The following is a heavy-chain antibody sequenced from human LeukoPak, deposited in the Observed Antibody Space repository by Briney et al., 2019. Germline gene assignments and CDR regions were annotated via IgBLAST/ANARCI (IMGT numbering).Heavy chain of an antibody. CDR1: GFTFSSYW. CDR3: AKVGYSYAPRNIDY. J-gene: IGHJ4*02. Sequence: GGSLRLSCAASGFTFSSYWMSWVRQAPGKGLEWVANIKQDGSEKYYVDSVKGRFTISRDNAKNSLYLQMNSLRAEDTAVYYCAKVGYSYAPRNIDYWGQGTLVTVSS. D-gene: IGHD5-18*01. CDR2: IKQDGSEK. V-gene: IGHV3-7*03.